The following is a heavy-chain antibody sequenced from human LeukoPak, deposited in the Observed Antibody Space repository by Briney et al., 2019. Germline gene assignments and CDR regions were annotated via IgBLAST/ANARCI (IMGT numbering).Heavy chain of an antibody. CDR3: ATPGPYYYDSSGYLPRNYYYYGMDV. D-gene: IGHD3-22*01. Sequence: GASVKVSCKASGYTFTSYYMHWVRQAPGQGLEWMGGIIPIFGTANYAQKFQGRVTITADESTSTAYMELSSLRSEDTAVYYCATPGPYYYDSSGYLPRNYYYYGMDVWGQGTTVTVSS. CDR1: GYTFTSYY. CDR2: IIPIFGTA. J-gene: IGHJ6*02. V-gene: IGHV1-69*13.